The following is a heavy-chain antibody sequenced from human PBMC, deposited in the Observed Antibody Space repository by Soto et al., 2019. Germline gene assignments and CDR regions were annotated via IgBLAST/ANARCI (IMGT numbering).Heavy chain of an antibody. CDR1: GFRFSNYG. J-gene: IGHJ6*02. V-gene: IGHV3-30*03. CDR3: ARPNRHYYYYGMDV. D-gene: IGHD7-27*01. CDR2: ISYDGSNK. Sequence: PGGSLRLSCAASGFRFSNYGMHWVRQAPGRGLEWVAFISYDGSNKYYADSVKGRFTISRDNSKNTLYLQMNSLRAEDTAVYYCARPNRHYYYYGMDVWGQGTTVTVSS.